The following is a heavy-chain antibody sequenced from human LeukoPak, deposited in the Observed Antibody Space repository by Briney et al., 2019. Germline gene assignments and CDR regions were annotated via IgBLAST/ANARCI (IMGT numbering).Heavy chain of an antibody. J-gene: IGHJ4*02. CDR3: ARVLYYDSSGPFDY. CDR2: IIPILGIA. Sequence: ASVKVSCKASGGTFSIYAISWVRQAPGQGLEWMGRIIPILGIANYAQKFQGRVTITADKSTSTAYMELSSLRSEDTAVYYCARVLYYDSSGPFDYWGQGTLVTVSS. V-gene: IGHV1-69*04. D-gene: IGHD3-22*01. CDR1: GGTFSIYA.